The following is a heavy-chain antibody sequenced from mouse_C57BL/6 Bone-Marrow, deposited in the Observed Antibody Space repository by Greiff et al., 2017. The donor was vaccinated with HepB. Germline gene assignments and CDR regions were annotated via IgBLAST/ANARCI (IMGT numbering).Heavy chain of an antibody. J-gene: IGHJ4*01. Sequence: VQLQQSGAELARPGASVKLSCKASGYTFTSSGISWVKQRTGQGLEWIGEIYPRSGNTYYNEKFKGKATLTADKSSSTAYMELRSLTSEDSAVYFCARKVGGPMDYWGQGTSVTVSS. D-gene: IGHD1-1*01. CDR3: ARKVGGPMDY. V-gene: IGHV1-81*01. CDR1: GYTFTSSG. CDR2: IYPRSGNT.